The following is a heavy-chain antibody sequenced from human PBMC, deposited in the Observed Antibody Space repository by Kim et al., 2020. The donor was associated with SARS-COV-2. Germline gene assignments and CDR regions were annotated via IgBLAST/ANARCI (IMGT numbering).Heavy chain of an antibody. V-gene: IGHV1-69*13. Sequence: SVKVSCKASGGTFSSYAISWVRQAPGQGLEWMGGIIPIFGTANYAQKFQGRVTITADESTSTAYMELSSLRSEDTAVYYCARSWRCSGGSCSHFDYWGQGTLVTVSS. CDR3: ARSWRCSGGSCSHFDY. D-gene: IGHD2-15*01. CDR1: GGTFSSYA. J-gene: IGHJ4*02. CDR2: IIPIFGTA.